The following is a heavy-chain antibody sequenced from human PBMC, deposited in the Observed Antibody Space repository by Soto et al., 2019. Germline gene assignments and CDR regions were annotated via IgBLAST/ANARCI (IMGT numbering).Heavy chain of an antibody. J-gene: IGHJ3*02. V-gene: IGHV3-15*01. CDR1: GFTFSNAW. CDR3: TTDWRITAETFDI. Sequence: GGSLRLSCAASGFTFSNAWMSWVRQAPGKGLEWVGRIKSKTDGGTTDYAAPVKGRFTISRDDSKNTLYLQMNSLKTEDTAVYYCTTDWRITAETFDIWGQGTMVTVSS. D-gene: IGHD1-20*01. CDR2: IKSKTDGGTT.